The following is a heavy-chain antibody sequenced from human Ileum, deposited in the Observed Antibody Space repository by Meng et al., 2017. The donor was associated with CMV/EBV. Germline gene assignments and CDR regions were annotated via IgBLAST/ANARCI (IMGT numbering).Heavy chain of an antibody. CDR3: ARVDTGTTYLLDF. J-gene: IGHJ4*02. CDR2: ISAYNGHT. Sequence: ASVKVSCKASGYSFTSYGISWVRQAPGQGLEWMGWISAYNGHTNYAQKLQGRVTMTTDTSSSTAYMELTSLRSDDTAVYYCARVDTGTTYLLDFWGQGTLVTVSS. V-gene: IGHV1-18*01. CDR1: GYSFTSYG. D-gene: IGHD4-11*01.